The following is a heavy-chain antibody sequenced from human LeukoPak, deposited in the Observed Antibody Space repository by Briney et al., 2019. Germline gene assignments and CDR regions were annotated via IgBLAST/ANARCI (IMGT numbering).Heavy chain of an antibody. J-gene: IGHJ4*02. D-gene: IGHD3-16*01. CDR1: GGSFSGYY. CDR3: ARAKGALRLYFDY. CDR2: INHSGST. V-gene: IGHV4-34*01. Sequence: PSETLSLTCAVYGGSFSGYYWSWIRQPPGKGLERIGEINHSGSTNYNPSLKSRVTISVDTSKNQFSLKLSSVTAADTAVYYCARAKGALRLYFDYWGQGTLVTVSS.